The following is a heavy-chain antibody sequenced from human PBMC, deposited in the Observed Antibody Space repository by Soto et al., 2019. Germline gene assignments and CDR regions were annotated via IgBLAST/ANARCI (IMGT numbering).Heavy chain of an antibody. CDR2: IYYSGST. D-gene: IGHD1-1*01. CDR1: GDSVISNWW. Sequence: SETLSLTCAVSGDSVISNWWWGWIRQPPGKGLEWIGSIYYSGSTYYNPSLKSRVTISVDTSKNQFSLKLSSVTAADTAVYYCARGARELELDYWGQGTLVTVSS. J-gene: IGHJ4*02. V-gene: IGHV4-38-2*01. CDR3: ARGARELELDY.